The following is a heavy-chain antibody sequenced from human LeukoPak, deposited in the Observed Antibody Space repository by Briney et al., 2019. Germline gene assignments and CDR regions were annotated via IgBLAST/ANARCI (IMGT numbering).Heavy chain of an antibody. D-gene: IGHD3-3*01. CDR3: ASTLRFLPYRRFDY. CDR1: GGSIISSNYY. J-gene: IGHJ4*02. Sequence: SETLSLTCSVSGGSIISSNYYWGWIRQPPGKGLEWIGSVYQSGSGSSYYNPSLKSRVTIFGDTSKNQFFLRLSSVTAADTAVYYCASTLRFLPYRRFDYWGQGTLVTVPS. CDR2: VYQSGSGSS. V-gene: IGHV4-39*01.